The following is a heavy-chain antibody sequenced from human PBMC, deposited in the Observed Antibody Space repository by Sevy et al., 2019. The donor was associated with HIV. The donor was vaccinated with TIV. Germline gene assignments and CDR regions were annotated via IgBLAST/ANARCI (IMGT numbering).Heavy chain of an antibody. CDR1: GYSFTSYW. D-gene: IGHD6-6*01. J-gene: IGHJ4*02. CDR2: TYPGDSDT. V-gene: IGHV5-51*01. CDR3: ARGIAARPFYFDY. Sequence: GESLKISCKGSGYSFTSYWIGWVRQMPGKGLEWMGITYPGDSDTRYSPSFQGQFTISADKSISTANLQWSSLKASDTAMYYGARGIAARPFYFDYWGQGTLVTVSS.